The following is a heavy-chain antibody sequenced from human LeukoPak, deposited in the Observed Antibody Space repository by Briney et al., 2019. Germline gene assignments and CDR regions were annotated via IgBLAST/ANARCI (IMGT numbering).Heavy chain of an antibody. V-gene: IGHV3-48*03. CDR1: GFTFSSYE. D-gene: IGHD1-1*01. Sequence: GGSLRLSCAASGFTFSSYEMNWVRQAPGKGLEWVSYISSSGSTIYYADSVKGRFTISRDNAKNSLYLQMNSLGAEDTAVYYCARDLGTPSDYWGQGTLVTVSS. CDR3: ARDLGTPSDY. J-gene: IGHJ4*02. CDR2: ISSSGSTI.